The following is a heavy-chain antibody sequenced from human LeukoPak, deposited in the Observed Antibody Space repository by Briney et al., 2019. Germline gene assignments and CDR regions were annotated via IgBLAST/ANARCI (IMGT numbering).Heavy chain of an antibody. CDR2: ISVTGSST. J-gene: IGHJ4*02. V-gene: IGHV3-23*01. CDR3: ATRPTVGGSTPTFDY. D-gene: IGHD1-26*01. CDR1: GFTFSNYA. Sequence: GGSLRLSCAASGFTFSNYAMSWVGQAPGQGLDWVSDISVTGSSTYYADSVKGRFIISRDNSKNTLYLQMNSLRAEDTAVYSCATRPTVGGSTPTFDYWGQGTLVTVSS.